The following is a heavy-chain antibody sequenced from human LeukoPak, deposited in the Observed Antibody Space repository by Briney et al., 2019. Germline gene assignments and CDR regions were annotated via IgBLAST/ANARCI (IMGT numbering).Heavy chain of an antibody. CDR1: GYTFTGYY. D-gene: IGHD5-24*01. J-gene: IGHJ4*02. Sequence: GASEKVSCKASGYTFTGYYMHWVRQAPGQGLEWMGWINPNSGGTNYAQKFQGRVTMTRDTSISTAYMELSRLRSDDTAVYYCARDRGEMATIKGYFDYWGQGTLVTVSS. CDR2: INPNSGGT. CDR3: ARDRGEMATIKGYFDY. V-gene: IGHV1-2*02.